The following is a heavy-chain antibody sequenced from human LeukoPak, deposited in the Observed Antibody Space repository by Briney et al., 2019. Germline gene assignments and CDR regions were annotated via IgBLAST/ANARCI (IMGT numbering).Heavy chain of an antibody. J-gene: IGHJ4*02. CDR1: GFTFSSYG. Sequence: GGSLRLSCAASGFTFSSYGMSWVRQAPGKGLEWVSAISGSGGSTYYADSVKGRFTISRDNSKNTLYLQMNSLRAEDTAVYYCAKDHEPSSSWYVIPLRYFDYWGQGTLVTVSS. CDR3: AKDHEPSSSWYVIPLRYFDY. D-gene: IGHD6-13*01. V-gene: IGHV3-23*01. CDR2: ISGSGGST.